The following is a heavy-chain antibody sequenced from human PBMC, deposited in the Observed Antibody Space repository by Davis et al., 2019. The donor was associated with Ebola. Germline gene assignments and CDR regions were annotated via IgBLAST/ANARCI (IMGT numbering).Heavy chain of an antibody. CDR1: GFTFSSYE. Sequence: GGSLRLSCAASGFTFSSYEMNWVRQAPGKGLGWVSYISSSGSTIYYADSVKGRFTISRDNAKNSLYLQMNSLRAEDTAVYYCARDGTVNSPLGDYWGQGTLVTVSS. CDR3: ARDGTVNSPLGDY. CDR2: ISSSGSTI. J-gene: IGHJ4*02. D-gene: IGHD4-17*01. V-gene: IGHV3-48*03.